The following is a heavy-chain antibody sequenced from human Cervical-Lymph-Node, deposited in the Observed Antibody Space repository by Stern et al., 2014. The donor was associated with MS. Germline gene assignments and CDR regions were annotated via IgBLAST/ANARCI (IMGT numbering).Heavy chain of an antibody. D-gene: IGHD6-19*01. J-gene: IGHJ4*02. CDR3: ARDPLAGTGAYFDY. CDR2: ISYDGNNQ. Sequence: VQLVESGGGVVQPGRSLRLSCATSGFTFSTYAIHWVRQAPGKGLEWVAVISYDGNNQYYADYVKGRFTISRDNSKNTLYLQMNSLTDEDTAVYYCARDPLAGTGAYFDYWGQGALVTVSS. CDR1: GFTFSTYA. V-gene: IGHV3-30-3*01.